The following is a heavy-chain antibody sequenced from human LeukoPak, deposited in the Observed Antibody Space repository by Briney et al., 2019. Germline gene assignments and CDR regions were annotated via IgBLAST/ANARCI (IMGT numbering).Heavy chain of an antibody. J-gene: IGHJ6*03. D-gene: IGHD2-2*02. CDR1: GYTFTGYY. CDR3: ARPTLDCCYTGTTDYYYMDV. CDR2: INPNSGGT. V-gene: IGHV1-2*02. Sequence: GASLKVSCKASGYTFTGYYMHWVRQAPGQGLEWMGWINPNSGGTNYAQKFQGRVTMTRDTSISTAYMELSRLRSDDTAVYYCARPTLDCCYTGTTDYYYMDVWGKGTTVTVSS.